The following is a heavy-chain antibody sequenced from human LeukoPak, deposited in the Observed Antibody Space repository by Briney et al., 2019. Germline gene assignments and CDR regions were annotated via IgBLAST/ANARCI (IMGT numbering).Heavy chain of an antibody. CDR3: AKARRYDSSGLDY. CDR2: INPNSGGT. J-gene: IGHJ4*02. D-gene: IGHD3-22*01. Sequence: SVKVSCKASGYTFTGYYMHWVRQAPGQGLEWMGWINPNSGGTNYAQKFQGRVTMTRDTSISTAYMELSRLRSDDTAVYYCAKARRYDSSGLDYWGQGTLVTVSS. V-gene: IGHV1-2*02. CDR1: GYTFTGYY.